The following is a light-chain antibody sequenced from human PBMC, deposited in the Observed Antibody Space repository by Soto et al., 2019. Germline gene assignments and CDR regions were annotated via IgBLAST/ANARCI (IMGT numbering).Light chain of an antibody. J-gene: IGKJ3*01. V-gene: IGKV3-20*01. Sequence: EIVLTQSPGTLSLSPGERAILSCRASQSVSSSYLAWYQQKPGQAPRLLIYGASSRATGIPDRFSGSGSGTDFTLTISRLEPEDFAVYYCQQYGSSATFGPGTKVDIK. CDR1: QSVSSSY. CDR3: QQYGSSAT. CDR2: GAS.